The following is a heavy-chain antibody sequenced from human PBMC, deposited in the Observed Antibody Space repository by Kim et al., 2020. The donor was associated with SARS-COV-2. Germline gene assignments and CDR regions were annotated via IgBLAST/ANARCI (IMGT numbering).Heavy chain of an antibody. CDR2: ISYDGSNK. CDR3: ARASGTWIQLLEGYFDY. Sequence: GGSLRLSCAASGFTFSSYAMHWVRQAPGKGLEWVAVISYDGSNKYYADSVKGRFTISRDNSKNTLYLQMNSLRAEDTAVYYCARASGTWIQLLEGYFDYWGQGTLVTVSS. CDR1: GFTFSSYA. D-gene: IGHD5-18*01. V-gene: IGHV3-30*04. J-gene: IGHJ4*02.